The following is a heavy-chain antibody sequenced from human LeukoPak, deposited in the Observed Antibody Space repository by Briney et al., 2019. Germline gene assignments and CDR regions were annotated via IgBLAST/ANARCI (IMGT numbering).Heavy chain of an antibody. V-gene: IGHV1-8*01. D-gene: IGHD7-27*01. CDR1: RYTFTTYD. J-gene: IGHJ4*02. CDR3: ATTKPNWGAFDY. CDR2: MNPNSGNT. Sequence: ASVNVSCKASRYTFTTYDIHWVRQAPGQGLEWMGWMNPNSGNTGYAQKFQGRVTMTRNTSISAAYMDLSSLRSEDTAVYYCATTKPNWGAFDYWGQGTLVTVSS.